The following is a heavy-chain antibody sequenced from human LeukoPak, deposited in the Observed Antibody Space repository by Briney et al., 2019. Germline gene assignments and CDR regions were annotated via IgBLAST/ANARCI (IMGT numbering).Heavy chain of an antibody. Sequence: GASVKVSCKASGYTFTSYGISWVRQAPGQGLEWMGWISAYNGNTNYAQKLQGRVTMTTDTSTSTAYMELRSLRSDDTAVYYCARVWSTLGCSGPLDYWGQGTLVTVSS. J-gene: IGHJ4*02. CDR3: ARVWSTLGCSGPLDY. CDR1: GYTFTSYG. V-gene: IGHV1-18*01. CDR2: ISAYNGNT. D-gene: IGHD3-10*02.